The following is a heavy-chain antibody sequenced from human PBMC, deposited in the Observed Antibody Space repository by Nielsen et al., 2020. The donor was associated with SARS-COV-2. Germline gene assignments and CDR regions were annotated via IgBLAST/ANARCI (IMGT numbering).Heavy chain of an antibody. CDR2: ISGSGGST. CDR3: AKADGYNHLFDY. J-gene: IGHJ4*02. CDR1: GFTFSNAW. Sequence: GESLKISCAASGFTFSNAWMSWVRQAPGKGLEWVSAISGSGGSTYYADSVKGRFTISRDNSKNTLYLQMNSLRAEDTAVYYCAKADGYNHLFDYWGQGTLVTVSS. V-gene: IGHV3-23*01. D-gene: IGHD5-24*01.